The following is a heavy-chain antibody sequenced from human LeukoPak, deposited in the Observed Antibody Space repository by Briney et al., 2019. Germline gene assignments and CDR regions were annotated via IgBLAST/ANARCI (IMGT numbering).Heavy chain of an antibody. Sequence: SETLSLTCTVSGGSISSYYWSWIRQPPGKGLEWIGCIYYSGSTNYNPSLKSRVTISVDTSKNQFSLKLSSVTAADTAVYYCARAGAYSYGKFDYWGQGTLVTVSS. J-gene: IGHJ4*02. CDR1: GGSISSYY. CDR2: IYYSGST. V-gene: IGHV4-59*01. CDR3: ARAGAYSYGKFDY. D-gene: IGHD5-18*01.